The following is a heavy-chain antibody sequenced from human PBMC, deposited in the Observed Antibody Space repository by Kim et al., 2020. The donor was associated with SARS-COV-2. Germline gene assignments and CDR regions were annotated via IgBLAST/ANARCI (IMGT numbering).Heavy chain of an antibody. CDR2: INHSGRT. V-gene: IGHV4-34*01. CDR1: GGSFSGYY. D-gene: IGHD4-4*01. J-gene: IGHJ6*02. Sequence: SETLSLTCAVYGGSFSGYYWSWIRQPPGKGLEWIGEINHSGRTNYNPSLKSRVTISVDTSKNQFSLKLSSVTAADTAVYYCARWAGYSNSYYYYYGMDVWGQGTTVTVSS. CDR3: ARWAGYSNSYYYYYGMDV.